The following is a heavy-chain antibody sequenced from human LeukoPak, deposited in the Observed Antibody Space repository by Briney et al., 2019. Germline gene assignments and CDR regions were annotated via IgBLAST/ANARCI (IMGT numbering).Heavy chain of an antibody. V-gene: IGHV3-15*01. Sequence: GGSLRLSCAASGFTFRNAWMSWVRQAPGKGLERVGRIRSNADGRTTDYDAPAKGRFTITRDDSKNTVYLHMNSLETEDTAVYYCTTGPAAAGTDFWGQGTLVTVSS. CDR3: TTGPAAAGTDF. D-gene: IGHD6-13*01. J-gene: IGHJ4*02. CDR1: GFTFRNAW. CDR2: IRSNADGRTT.